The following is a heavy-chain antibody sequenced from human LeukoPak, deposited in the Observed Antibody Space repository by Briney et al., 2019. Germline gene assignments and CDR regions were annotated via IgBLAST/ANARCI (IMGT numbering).Heavy chain of an antibody. CDR3: ARSPLVAPHAFDI. V-gene: IGHV4-59*08. D-gene: IGHD2-15*01. CDR2: IYYSGST. Sequence: PSETLSLTCTVSGGSISSYYWSWLRQPPGKGLEWIGYIYYSGSTNYNPSLKSRVTISVDTSKNQFSLKLSSVTAADTAVYYCARSPLVAPHAFDIWGQGTMVTVSS. J-gene: IGHJ3*02. CDR1: GGSISSYY.